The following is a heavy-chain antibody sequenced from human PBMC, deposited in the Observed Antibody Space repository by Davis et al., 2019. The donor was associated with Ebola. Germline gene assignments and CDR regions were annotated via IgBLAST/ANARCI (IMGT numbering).Heavy chain of an antibody. V-gene: IGHV3-30*02. D-gene: IGHD3-22*01. J-gene: IGHJ4*02. Sequence: GESLKISCAASGFTFSSYGMHWVRQAPGKGLEWVAFIRYDGSNKYYADSVKGRFTISRDNSKNTLYLQMNSLRAEDTAVYYYARELGVVVMILGAYDYWGQGTLVTVSS. CDR1: GFTFSSYG. CDR2: IRYDGSNK. CDR3: ARELGVVVMILGAYDY.